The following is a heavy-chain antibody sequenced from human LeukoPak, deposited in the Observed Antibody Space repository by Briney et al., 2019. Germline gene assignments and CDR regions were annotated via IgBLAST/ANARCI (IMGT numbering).Heavy chain of an antibody. V-gene: IGHV3-23*01. CDR1: TLNFALFV. CDR3: GRGGSTRAQAFDV. J-gene: IGHJ3*01. D-gene: IGHD2-15*01. CDR2: ISGGGLST. Sequence: GGSLSLSCEPSTLNFALFVMTWARQAPGKGLEWVSGISGGGLSTYYTDSVKGRFTISRENSQNTLYLEMTRLRTEDTAVYFCGRGGSTRAQAFDVWGQGTMVTVSS.